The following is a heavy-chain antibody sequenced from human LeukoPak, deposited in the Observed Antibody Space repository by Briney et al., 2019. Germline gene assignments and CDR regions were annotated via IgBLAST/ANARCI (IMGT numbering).Heavy chain of an antibody. Sequence: PGGSLRLSCAASGFTFNTAWMSWVRQAPGKGLEWVGRIKTKADGGTIDYAAPVKGRSTISRDDSENTLSLQMNSLRTEDTAMYYCTTYGGYEGLSDHWGQGTLVTVSS. D-gene: IGHD5-12*01. V-gene: IGHV3-15*01. J-gene: IGHJ5*02. CDR3: TTYGGYEGLSDH. CDR1: GFTFNTAW. CDR2: IKTKADGGTI.